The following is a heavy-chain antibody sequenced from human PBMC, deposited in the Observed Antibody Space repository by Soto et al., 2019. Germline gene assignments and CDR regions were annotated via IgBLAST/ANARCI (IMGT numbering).Heavy chain of an antibody. J-gene: IGHJ4*01. D-gene: IGHD2-2*01. CDR3: AKAPVLGVASNTLDY. CDR2: IYHGGTT. CDR1: GYSISSGSY. V-gene: IGHV4-38-2*02. Sequence: LSLTCTVSGYSISSGSYWGWIRQPPGKGPEWIASIYHGGTTFYNPSLKSRVTVSVDKSNNQFSLKLRSVTAADTAVYYCAKAPVLGVASNTLDYWGHGTLVTVSS.